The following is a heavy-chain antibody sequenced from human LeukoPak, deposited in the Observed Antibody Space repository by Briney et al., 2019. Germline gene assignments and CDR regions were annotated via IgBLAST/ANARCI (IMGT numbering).Heavy chain of an antibody. CDR3: ARDQNVCTNGVCYRYYYYGMDV. V-gene: IGHV3-7*03. J-gene: IGHJ6*02. CDR1: GFTFSDYW. CDR2: IRQDGDKR. Sequence: GGSLRLSCAASGFTFSDYWMTWVRQAPGKGLEWVANIRQDGDKRSYGGSVMGRFAISRDNAKNSLYLQMNSLRAEDTAVYYCARDQNVCTNGVCYRYYYYGMDVWGQGTTVTVSS. D-gene: IGHD2-8*01.